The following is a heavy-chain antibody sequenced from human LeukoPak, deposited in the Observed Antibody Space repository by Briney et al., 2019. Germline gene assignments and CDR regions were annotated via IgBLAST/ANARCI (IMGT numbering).Heavy chain of an antibody. J-gene: IGHJ6*03. V-gene: IGHV1-18*01. CDR3: ARAPLRSEVLLRYFDWPWEDYYYYYYMDV. CDR1: GYTFTSYG. D-gene: IGHD3-9*01. CDR2: ISAYNGNT. Sequence: ASVTVSFQASGYTFTSYGISWVRQAPGKGLAWMGWISAYNGNTNYAQKLQGRVTITTDTYTSKAYMELRSLRSDDTAVYYCARAPLRSEVLLRYFDWPWEDYYYYYYMDVWGKGTTVTISS.